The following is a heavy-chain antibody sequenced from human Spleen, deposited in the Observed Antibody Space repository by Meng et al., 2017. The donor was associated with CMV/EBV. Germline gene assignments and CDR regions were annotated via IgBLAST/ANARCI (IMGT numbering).Heavy chain of an antibody. CDR3: AKVDTAMDFDY. V-gene: IGHV4-39*07. CDR1: GGPISSSSYY. Sequence: SETLSLTCTVSGGPISSSSYYWGWIRQPPGKGLEWIGNIYYSGSTYYNPSLKSRVTISVDTSKNQFSLKLSSVTAADTAVYYCAKVDTAMDFDYWGQGTLVTVSS. J-gene: IGHJ4*02. CDR2: IYYSGST. D-gene: IGHD5-18*01.